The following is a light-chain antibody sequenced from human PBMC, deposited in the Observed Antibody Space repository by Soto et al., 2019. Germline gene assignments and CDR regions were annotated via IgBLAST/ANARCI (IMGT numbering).Light chain of an antibody. CDR1: EDIGGN. CDR2: GAS. Sequence: EMVMTQSPATLSVSPGQSVTLSCRASEDIGGNLAWFQQKPGLAPRLLIWGASTRATGTPGRFSGAGSGTEFTLTISSLQSDDFAVYYCQHYNNWPPYTFGQGTRLEIK. V-gene: IGKV3D-15*01. J-gene: IGKJ2*01. CDR3: QHYNNWPPYT.